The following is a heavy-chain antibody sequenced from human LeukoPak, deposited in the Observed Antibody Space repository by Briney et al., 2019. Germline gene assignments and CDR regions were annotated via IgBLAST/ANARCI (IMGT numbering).Heavy chain of an antibody. J-gene: IGHJ6*02. CDR2: IYYSGST. V-gene: IGHV4-59*01. CDR1: GGSISSYY. D-gene: IGHD6-13*01. CDR3: ARGSSSIMVYYYGMDV. Sequence: SETLSLTCTVSGGSISSYYWSWIRQPPGKGLEWIGYIYYSGSTNYNPSLKSRVTISVDTSKNQFSLKLSSVTAADTGVYYCARGSSSIMVYYYGMDVWGQGTTVTVSS.